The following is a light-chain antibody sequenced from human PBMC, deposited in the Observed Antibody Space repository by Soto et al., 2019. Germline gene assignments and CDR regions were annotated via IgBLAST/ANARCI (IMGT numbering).Light chain of an antibody. V-gene: IGKV1-6*01. J-gene: IGKJ1*01. CDR3: LQYYNFSWT. Sequence: AIQMTQSPSSLSASVGDRVAISCRASQDIRNTLAWYQQKPGEAPKLLIFAASNSQSGVPSRFSGSGSVTDFTLAITGLQPEDFATYYCLQYYNFSWTFGQGTKVDI. CDR2: AAS. CDR1: QDIRNT.